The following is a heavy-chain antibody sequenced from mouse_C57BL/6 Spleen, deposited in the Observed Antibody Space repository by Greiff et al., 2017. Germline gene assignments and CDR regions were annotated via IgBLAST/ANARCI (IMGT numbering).Heavy chain of an antibody. D-gene: IGHD2-1*01. V-gene: IGHV3-6*01. CDR2: ISYDGSN. CDR3: ARYGNYYAMDY. CDR1: GYSITSGYY. Sequence: EVQRVESGPGLVKPSQSLSLTCSVTGYSITSGYYWNWIRQFPGNKLEWMGYISYDGSNNYYPSLKNRISITRDTSKNQFFLKLNSVTTEDTATYYCARYGNYYAMDYWGQGTSVTVSS. J-gene: IGHJ4*01.